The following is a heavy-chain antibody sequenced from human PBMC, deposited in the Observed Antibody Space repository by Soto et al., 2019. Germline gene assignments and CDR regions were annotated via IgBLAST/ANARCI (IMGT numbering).Heavy chain of an antibody. D-gene: IGHD3-9*01. J-gene: IGHJ4*02. CDR3: ARGRAEYYDILTAYYTYYCDY. CDR1: GFTFSSYW. V-gene: IGHV3-7*01. CDR2: IKQDGSEK. Sequence: GSLRLSCAASGFTFSSYWMSWVRQAPGKGLEWVANIKQDGSEKYYVDSVKGRFTISRDNAKNSLYLQMNSLRAEDTAVYYCARGRAEYYDILTAYYTYYCDYWGQGTLVTVYS.